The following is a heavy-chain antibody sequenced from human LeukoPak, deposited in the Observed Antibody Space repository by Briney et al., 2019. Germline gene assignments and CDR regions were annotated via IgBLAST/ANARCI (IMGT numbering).Heavy chain of an antibody. V-gene: IGHV3-23*01. D-gene: IGHD1-26*01. J-gene: IGHJ5*02. CDR1: GFTFSNYA. CDR3: AKRPWELKYNRFDP. Sequence: GGSLRLSCAASGFTFSNYAMSWVRQAPGKGLEWVSDISGSGGGTYYADSVKGRFTISRDNSKNTLYLQMDSLRAEDTAVYYCAKRPWELKYNRFDPWGRGTLVTVSS. CDR2: ISGSGGGT.